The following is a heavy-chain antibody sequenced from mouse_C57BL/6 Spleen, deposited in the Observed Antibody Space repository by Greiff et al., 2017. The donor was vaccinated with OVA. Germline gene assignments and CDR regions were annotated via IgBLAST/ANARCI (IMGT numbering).Heavy chain of an antibody. CDR3: VRQELDYGSSPFAY. D-gene: IGHD1-1*01. J-gene: IGHJ3*01. Sequence: DVMLVESGGGLVQPKGSLKLSCAASGFSFNTYAMNWVRQAPGKGLEWVARIRSKSNNYATYYADSVKDRFTISRDDSESMLYLQMNNLKTEDTAVYYCVRQELDYGSSPFAYWGQGTLVTVSA. CDR1: GFSFNTYA. V-gene: IGHV10-1*01. CDR2: IRSKSNNYAT.